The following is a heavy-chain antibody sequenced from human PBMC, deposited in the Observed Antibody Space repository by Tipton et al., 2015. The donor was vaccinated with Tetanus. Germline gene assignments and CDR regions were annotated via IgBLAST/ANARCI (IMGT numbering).Heavy chain of an antibody. D-gene: IGHD5-12*01. V-gene: IGHV4-30-2*01. J-gene: IGHJ4*02. CDR2: IYQTDST. Sequence: GLVKPSETLSLTCNVSGALITTGGYSWGWIRQPPGQGLEWLGYIYQTDSTYYNPSVRSRLTLSLQRSKNQVSLKLSSVTAADTAVYYCVRGRGLGAYSFGFEYWGQGALVTVSS. CDR3: VRGRGLGAYSFGFEY. CDR1: GALITTGGYS.